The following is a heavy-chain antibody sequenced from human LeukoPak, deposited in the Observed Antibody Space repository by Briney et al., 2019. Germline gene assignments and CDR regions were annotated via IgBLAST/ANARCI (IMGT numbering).Heavy chain of an antibody. CDR3: ARFKGGTGFDY. CDR2: ISSSGKA. D-gene: IGHD1-26*01. CDR1: GGSITTTDFD. V-gene: IGHV4-39*01. Sequence: SETLSLTCAVSGGSITTTDFDWAWIRQPPGQGFEWIATISSSGKAYYYPSLMSRVTISVDTSKNQFSLDVTPVTAADTGLFYCARFKGGTGFDYWGRGILVIAS. J-gene: IGHJ4*02.